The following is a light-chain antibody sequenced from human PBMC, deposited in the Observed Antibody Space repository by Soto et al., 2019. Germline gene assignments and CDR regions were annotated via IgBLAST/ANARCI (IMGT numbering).Light chain of an antibody. CDR1: HNIVTY. J-gene: IGKJ1*01. CDR3: QQYHRYST. CDR2: DVS. Sequence: DIHMAQSPPSLSASVGDRVTITCRASHNIVTYLNWYQQKAGKAPKLLIYDVSTLDSGVPSRFSGSASGTEFTLTISSLESDDFATYYCQQYHRYSTFGQGTRVDIK. V-gene: IGKV1-5*01.